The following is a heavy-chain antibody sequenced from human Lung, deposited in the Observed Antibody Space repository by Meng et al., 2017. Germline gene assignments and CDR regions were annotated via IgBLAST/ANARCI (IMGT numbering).Heavy chain of an antibody. V-gene: IGHV3-33*01. J-gene: IGHJ4*02. D-gene: IGHD3-22*01. CDR3: AGFYYDSSGGGY. CDR1: GFTFGCYG. Sequence: VGSGGAVVHLGGALGLVWAVFGFTFGCYGMHWGSRAPGKGLEWGAVIWYDGSNKYYADSVKGRFTISRDNSKNTLYLQMNSLRAEDTAVYYCAGFYYDSSGGGYWGQGTLVTVSS. CDR2: IWYDGSNK.